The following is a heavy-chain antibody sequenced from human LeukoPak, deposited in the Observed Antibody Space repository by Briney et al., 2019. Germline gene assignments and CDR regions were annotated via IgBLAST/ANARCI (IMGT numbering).Heavy chain of an antibody. CDR2: ISAYNGNT. V-gene: IGHV1-18*01. J-gene: IGHJ4*02. D-gene: IGHD6-19*01. Sequence: ASVKVSCKASGYTFTSYGISWVRQAPGQGLEWMGWISAYNGNTNYAQKLQGRVTTTTDTSTSTAYMELRSLRSDDTAVYYCARVGAVAGTSSSDYWGQGTLVTVSS. CDR3: ARVGAVAGTSSSDY. CDR1: GYTFTSYG.